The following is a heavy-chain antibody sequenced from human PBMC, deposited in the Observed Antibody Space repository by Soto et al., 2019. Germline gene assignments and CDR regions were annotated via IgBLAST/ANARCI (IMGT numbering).Heavy chain of an antibody. Sequence: SETLSLTCTVSGGSISSYYWSWIRQPPGKGLEWIGYIYYSGSTNYNPSLKSRVTISVDTSKNQFSLKLSSVTAADTAVYYCARESIAARPDYYYYMDVWGKGTTVTVSS. CDR3: ARESIAARPDYYYYMDV. V-gene: IGHV4-59*01. J-gene: IGHJ6*03. D-gene: IGHD6-6*01. CDR2: IYYSGST. CDR1: GGSISSYY.